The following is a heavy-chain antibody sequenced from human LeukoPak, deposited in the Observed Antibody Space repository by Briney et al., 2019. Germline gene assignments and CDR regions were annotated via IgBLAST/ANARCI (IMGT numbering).Heavy chain of an antibody. CDR2: IYYSGST. Sequence: PSETMSLTCTVSGGSISSSSYYLGWIRQPPGKGLEWIGSIYYSGSTYYNPSLKRRVTISVDTSKNQFSLKLSSVTAADTAVYYCARRDIPAAMLAAFDIWGQGTMVTVSS. CDR1: GGSISSSSYY. D-gene: IGHD2-2*01. J-gene: IGHJ3*02. CDR3: ARRDIPAAMLAAFDI. V-gene: IGHV4-39*01.